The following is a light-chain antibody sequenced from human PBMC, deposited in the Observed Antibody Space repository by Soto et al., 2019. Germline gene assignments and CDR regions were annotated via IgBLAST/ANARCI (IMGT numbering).Light chain of an antibody. CDR3: QQYGSLPRT. V-gene: IGKV3-20*01. CDR1: QSVSSSY. Sequence: EIVLTQYPGTLSFSPGERATLSCRASQSVSSSYLAWYQQKPGQAPRLLIYGASSRATGIPDRFSGSGSGTDFTLTISRLEPEDFAVYYCQQYGSLPRTFGGGTKVDIK. CDR2: GAS. J-gene: IGKJ4*01.